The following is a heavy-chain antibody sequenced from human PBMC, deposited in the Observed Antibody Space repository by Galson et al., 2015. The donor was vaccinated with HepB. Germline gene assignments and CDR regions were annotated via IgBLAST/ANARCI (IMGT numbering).Heavy chain of an antibody. V-gene: IGHV4-30-2*03. Sequence: TLSLTCGVSGGSIGSGGASWTWIRQPPGKGLEFIGYIYHSGTTYYNPSLKSRVTISGDTSKNQFSLKLNSVTAADTAVYYCARHESESKTYAADNWGQGTLVTVSP. D-gene: IGHD2-2*01. J-gene: IGHJ4*02. CDR2: IYHSGTT. CDR3: ARHESESKTYAADN. CDR1: GGSIGSGGAS.